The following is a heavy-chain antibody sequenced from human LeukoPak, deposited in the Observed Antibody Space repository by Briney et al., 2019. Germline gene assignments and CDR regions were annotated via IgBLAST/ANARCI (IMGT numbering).Heavy chain of an antibody. CDR2: INPNSGGT. CDR1: GYTFTSYY. D-gene: IGHD3-3*01. Sequence: ASVKVSCKASGYTFTSYYMHWVRQAPGQGLEWMGWINPNSGGTNYAQKFQGRVTMTRDTSISTAYMELSRLRSDDTAVYYCARVAYYDFWSGYSNNYNWFDPWGQGTLVTVSS. J-gene: IGHJ5*02. CDR3: ARVAYYDFWSGYSNNYNWFDP. V-gene: IGHV1-2*02.